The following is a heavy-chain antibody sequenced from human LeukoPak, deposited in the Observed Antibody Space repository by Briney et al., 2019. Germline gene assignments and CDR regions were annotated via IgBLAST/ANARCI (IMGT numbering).Heavy chain of an antibody. CDR2: ISWNSGNI. D-gene: IGHD6-13*01. V-gene: IGHV3-9*03. Sequence: GGSLSLSCAAPGFTFDHYAMNGVWQAQGKGREWVSGISWNSGNIGYGDSVKGRFTISRDNAKNSLYLQMNSLRPEDMALYYCAKVMAAAGAKEFDDAFDVWGQGTMVTVSS. J-gene: IGHJ3*01. CDR3: AKVMAAAGAKEFDDAFDV. CDR1: GFTFDHYA.